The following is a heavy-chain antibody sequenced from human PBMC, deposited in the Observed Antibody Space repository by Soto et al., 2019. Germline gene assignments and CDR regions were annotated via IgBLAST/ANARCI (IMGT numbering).Heavy chain of an antibody. CDR3: AREGGDGVDY. CDR1: GVSISSANYY. J-gene: IGHJ4*02. D-gene: IGHD3-16*01. CDR2: IYYSGDT. V-gene: IGHV4-31*03. Sequence: NPSETLSLTCTVSGVSISSANYYWSWIRQHPGKGLEWTGYIYYSGDTYYNPSLKSRLTISLDTSKNQFSLKLNSVTAADTAVYYCAREGGDGVDYWGQGSLVTVSS.